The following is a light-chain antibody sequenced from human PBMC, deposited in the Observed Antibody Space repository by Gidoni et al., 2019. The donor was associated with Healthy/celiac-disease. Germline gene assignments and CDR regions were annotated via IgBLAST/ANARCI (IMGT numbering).Light chain of an antibody. J-gene: IGKJ3*01. CDR2: DAS. V-gene: IGKV3-11*01. CDR3: QSAVRT. CDR1: PSVSSY. Sequence: EIVLTQSPATMSLSPGERATLSCRASPSVSSYLACYQQNPGQAPRLRIYDASNRATGIPARFSGSGSGTDFTLTISSLAPEDFAVYYCQSAVRTFGPGTKVDIK.